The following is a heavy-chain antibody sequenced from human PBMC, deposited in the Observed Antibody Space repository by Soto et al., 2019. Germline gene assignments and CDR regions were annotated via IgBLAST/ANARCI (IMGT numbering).Heavy chain of an antibody. CDR3: ATEQLGGVGWFDP. CDR2: IIPILGAP. J-gene: IGHJ5*02. Sequence: SVKVSCKASGGTFSDYAITWMRQAPGQGLEWMGGIIPILGAPNYAQNFQGRVTITADESTNTVYMDLSSLTFEGTAVYYCATEQLGGVGWFDPWG. V-gene: IGHV1-69*13. CDR1: GGTFSDYA. D-gene: IGHD6-13*01.